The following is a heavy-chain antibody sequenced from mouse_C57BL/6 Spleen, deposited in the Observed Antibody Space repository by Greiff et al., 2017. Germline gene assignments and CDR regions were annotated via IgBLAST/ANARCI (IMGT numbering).Heavy chain of an antibody. V-gene: IGHV2-2*01. J-gene: IGHJ4*01. Sequence: VQGVESGPGLVQPSQSLSITCTVSGFSLTSYGVHWVRQSPGKGLEWLGVIWSGGSTDYNAAFISRLSISKDNSKSQVFFKMNSLQADDTAIYYCARKDYSNYVYAMDYWGQGTSVTVSS. CDR3: ARKDYSNYVYAMDY. D-gene: IGHD2-5*01. CDR2: IWSGGST. CDR1: GFSLTSYG.